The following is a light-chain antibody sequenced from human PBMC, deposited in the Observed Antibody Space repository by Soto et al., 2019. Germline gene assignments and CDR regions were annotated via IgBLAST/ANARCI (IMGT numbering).Light chain of an antibody. CDR2: AAS. CDR3: QQSYSTPLFT. J-gene: IGKJ3*01. Sequence: DIQMTQSPSSLSASVGDRVTITCRASQSISSYLNWYQQKPGKAPKLLIYAASSLQSGVPSRFSGSGSGTDFNLTISSLQPEDFATYYCQQSYSTPLFTFGPGTKGAIK. CDR1: QSISSY. V-gene: IGKV1-39*01.